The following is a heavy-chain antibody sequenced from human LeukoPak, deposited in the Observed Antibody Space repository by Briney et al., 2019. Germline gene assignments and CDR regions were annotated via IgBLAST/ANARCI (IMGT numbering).Heavy chain of an antibody. CDR1: GYNFYRHF. D-gene: IGHD2-2*01. V-gene: IGHV1-46*02. CDR3: AREPPPAAKNFDY. J-gene: IGHJ4*02. CDR2: ITPSGDQT. Sequence: ASVKVSCKASGYNFYRHFMHWVRQVPGQGPEWMGLITPSGDQTIYAQSFQGRLTVTRDTSTTTVYMDLTGLRSEDTAVYYRAREPPPAAKNFDYWGQGTLVTVSS.